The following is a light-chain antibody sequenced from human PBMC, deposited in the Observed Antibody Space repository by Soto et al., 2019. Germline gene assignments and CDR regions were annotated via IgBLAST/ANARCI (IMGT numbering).Light chain of an antibody. V-gene: IGKV1-9*01. Sequence: IQLTQSPSSLSASVGDRVTITCRASQDIAIYLAWYQQKPGEAPKLLIYAASTLYGGVPSRFSGSGSGTDFALTVTSLQAEDIATYYCQQLRMYPSTFGGGTKVHIK. CDR3: QQLRMYPST. CDR1: QDIAIY. CDR2: AAS. J-gene: IGKJ4*01.